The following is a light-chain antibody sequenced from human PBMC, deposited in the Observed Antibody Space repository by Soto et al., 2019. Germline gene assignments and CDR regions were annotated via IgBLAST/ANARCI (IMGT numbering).Light chain of an antibody. CDR3: HHYGSSAGT. Sequence: EIVLTQSPGTLSLSPGEGATLSCRASQRINSKILAWFQQKSGQAPRLLIYGASNRATGIPDRFSGSGSGTDFTLSISRLEPEDVAFYYCHHYGSSAGTFGQGTKVEIK. CDR1: QRINSKI. J-gene: IGKJ1*01. V-gene: IGKV3-20*01. CDR2: GAS.